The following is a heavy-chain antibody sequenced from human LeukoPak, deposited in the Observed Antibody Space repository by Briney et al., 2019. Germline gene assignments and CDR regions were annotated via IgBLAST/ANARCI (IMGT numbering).Heavy chain of an antibody. D-gene: IGHD2-2*01. V-gene: IGHV4-30-4*01. J-gene: IGHJ5*02. CDR1: GGSISSGDYY. Sequence: SETLSLTCTVSGGSISSGDYYWSWIRQPPGKGLEWIGYIYYSGSTYYNPSLKSRVTISVDTSKNQFSLKLSSVTAADTAVYYCARTPVVVSWFDPWGRGTLVTVSS. CDR3: ARTPVVVSWFDP. CDR2: IYYSGST.